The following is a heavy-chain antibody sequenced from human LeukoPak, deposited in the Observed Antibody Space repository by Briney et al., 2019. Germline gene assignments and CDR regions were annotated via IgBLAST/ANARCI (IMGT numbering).Heavy chain of an antibody. D-gene: IGHD4-11*01. J-gene: IGHJ6*02. V-gene: IGHV3-30*18. Sequence: GGSLRLSCAASGFTFSSYGMHWVRQAPGKGLEWVAVISYDGSNKYYADSVKGRFTISRDNSKNTLYLQMNSLRAEDTAVCYCAKDSTTHYYYGMDVWGQGTTVTVSS. CDR1: GFTFSSYG. CDR3: AKDSTTHYYYGMDV. CDR2: ISYDGSNK.